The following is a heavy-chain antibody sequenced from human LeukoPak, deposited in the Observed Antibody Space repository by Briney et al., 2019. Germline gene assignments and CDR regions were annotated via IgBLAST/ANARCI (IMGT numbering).Heavy chain of an antibody. CDR1: GYTFTSYT. Sequence: ASVKVSCKASGYTFTSYTMNWVRQAPGQGLEWMGWINTNTGNPTYAQGFTGRFVFSLDTSVNTAYLQISSLRAEDTAVYYCARVGLPYYYYYMDAWGKGTMVTVSS. J-gene: IGHJ6*03. V-gene: IGHV7-4-1*02. CDR2: INTNTGNP. CDR3: ARVGLPYYYYYMDA. D-gene: IGHD3/OR15-3a*01.